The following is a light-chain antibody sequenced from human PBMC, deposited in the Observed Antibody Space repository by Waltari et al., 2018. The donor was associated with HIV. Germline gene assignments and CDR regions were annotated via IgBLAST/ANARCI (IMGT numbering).Light chain of an antibody. CDR1: SSDVGAFKS. CDR3: SSYAGSSMSYA. V-gene: IGLV2-8*01. Sequence: PPPGPPSASGSPGQSVSISCTGASSDVGAFKSVSWYQQHPGKAPKLLIYDVTKRPSGVPDRFSGSKSGNTASLTVSGLQAEDEAHYYCSSYAGSSMSYAFGTGTKVTVL. J-gene: IGLJ1*01. CDR2: DVT.